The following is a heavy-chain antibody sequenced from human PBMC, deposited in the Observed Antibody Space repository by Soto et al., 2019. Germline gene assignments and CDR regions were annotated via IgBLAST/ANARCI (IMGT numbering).Heavy chain of an antibody. Sequence: ASVKVSCKASGGTFSSYTISWVRQAPGQGLEWMGRIIPILGIANYAQKFQGRVTITADKSTSTAYMELSGLRSEDTAVYYCARGLPSGGSCYTLDYWGQGTLVTVSS. V-gene: IGHV1-69*02. CDR1: GGTFSSYT. CDR3: ARGLPSGGSCYTLDY. D-gene: IGHD2-15*01. J-gene: IGHJ4*02. CDR2: IIPILGIA.